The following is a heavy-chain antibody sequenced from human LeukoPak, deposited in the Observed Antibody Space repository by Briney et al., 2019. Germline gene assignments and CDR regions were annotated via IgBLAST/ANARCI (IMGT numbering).Heavy chain of an antibody. V-gene: IGHV1-69*04. CDR2: IIPILGIA. CDR3: ASSIRVVPAARAAFDI. J-gene: IGHJ3*02. CDR1: GGTFSSYA. Sequence: SVKVSCKASGGTFSSYAISWVRQAPGQGLEWMGRIIPILGIANYAQKFQGRVTITADKSTSTAYMELSSLRSEDTAVYYCASSIRVVPAARAAFDIWGQGTMVTVSS. D-gene: IGHD2-2*01.